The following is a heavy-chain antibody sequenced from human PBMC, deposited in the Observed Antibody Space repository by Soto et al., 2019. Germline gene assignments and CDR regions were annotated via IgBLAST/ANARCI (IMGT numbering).Heavy chain of an antibody. Sequence: ASVKVSCKASGYTFTSYDINWVRQATGQGLEWMGWMNPNSGNTGYAQKFQARVTMTRNTYISTAYMELSSLRSEDTAVYYCARDRAGNIPMVRGDACNYWGQGTLVTVSS. CDR2: MNPNSGNT. D-gene: IGHD3-10*01. V-gene: IGHV1-8*01. CDR1: GYTFTSYD. J-gene: IGHJ4*02. CDR3: ARDRAGNIPMVRGDACNY.